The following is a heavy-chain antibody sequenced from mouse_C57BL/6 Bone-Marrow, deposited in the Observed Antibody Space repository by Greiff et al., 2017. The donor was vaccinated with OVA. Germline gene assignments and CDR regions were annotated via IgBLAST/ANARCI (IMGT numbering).Heavy chain of an antibody. V-gene: IGHV1-69*01. CDR2: IDPSDSYT. CDR3: AREDLFDWYFDV. CDR1: GYTFTSYW. Sequence: QVQLQQSGAELVMPGASVKLSCKASGYTFTSYWMHWVKQRPGQGLEWIGEIDPSDSYTNYNQKFKGKSTLTVDKSSSTAYMQLSSLTSEDSAVYYCAREDLFDWYFDVWGTGTTVTVSS. J-gene: IGHJ1*03.